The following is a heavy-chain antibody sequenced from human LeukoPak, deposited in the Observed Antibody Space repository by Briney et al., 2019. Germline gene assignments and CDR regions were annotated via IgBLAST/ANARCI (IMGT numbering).Heavy chain of an antibody. D-gene: IGHD3-9*01. V-gene: IGHV4-59*01. CDR3: ARLVRYHDY. J-gene: IGHJ4*02. CDR1: GGSISSYY. Sequence: SETLSLTCTVSGGSISSYYWSWIRQPPGKGLEWIGYIYYSGSTNYNPSLKSRVAISVDTSKNQFSLKLSSVTAADTAVYYCARLVRYHDYWGQGTLVTVSS. CDR2: IYYSGST.